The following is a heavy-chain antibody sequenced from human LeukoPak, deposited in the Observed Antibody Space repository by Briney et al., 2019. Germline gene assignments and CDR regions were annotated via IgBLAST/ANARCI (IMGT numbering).Heavy chain of an antibody. Sequence: SETLSLTCTVSGGSISGSSYYWGWIRQPPGKGLEWIGSIYYSGSTYYNPSLKSRVTISVDTSKNQSSLKLSSVTAADTAVYYCARLVHYYDSSGHFDYWGQGTLVTVSS. CDR2: IYYSGST. D-gene: IGHD3-22*01. V-gene: IGHV4-39*07. CDR1: GGSISGSSYY. J-gene: IGHJ4*02. CDR3: ARLVHYYDSSGHFDY.